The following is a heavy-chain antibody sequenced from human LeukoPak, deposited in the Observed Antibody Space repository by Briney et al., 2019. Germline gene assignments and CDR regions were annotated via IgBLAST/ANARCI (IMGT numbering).Heavy chain of an antibody. Sequence: SDTLSLTCTVSGGSISSYYWSWIRQPAGKGLEWIGRIYTSGSTNYNPSLKSRVIMSVDTSKNQFSLKLSSVTAADTAVYYCTRDRGSSSSPFDYWGQGTLVTVSS. CDR3: TRDRGSSSSPFDY. CDR2: IYTSGST. CDR1: GGSISSYY. V-gene: IGHV4-4*07. J-gene: IGHJ4*02. D-gene: IGHD6-6*01.